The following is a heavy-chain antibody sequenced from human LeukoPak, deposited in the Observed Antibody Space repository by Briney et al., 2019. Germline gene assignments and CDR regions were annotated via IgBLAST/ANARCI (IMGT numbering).Heavy chain of an antibody. J-gene: IGHJ6*02. CDR3: ARALDYDSSAHRRYYYYGMDV. Sequence: GGSLRLSCAASGFTFSSYAMHRVRQAPGKGLEWVAVISYDGSNKYYADSVKGRFTISRDNSKNTLYLQMNSLRAEDTAVYYCARALDYDSSAHRRYYYYGMDVWGQGTTVTVSS. D-gene: IGHD3-22*01. CDR2: ISYDGSNK. V-gene: IGHV3-30-3*01. CDR1: GFTFSSYA.